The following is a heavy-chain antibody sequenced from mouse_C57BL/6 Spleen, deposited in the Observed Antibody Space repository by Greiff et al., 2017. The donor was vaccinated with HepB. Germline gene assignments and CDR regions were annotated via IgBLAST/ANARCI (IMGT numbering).Heavy chain of an antibody. V-gene: IGHV1-52*01. CDR2: IDPSDSET. CDR3: AIITTVVDLFDY. CDR1: GYTFTSYW. D-gene: IGHD1-1*01. Sequence: QVQLQQPGAELVRPGSSVKLSCKASGYTFTSYWMHWVKQRPIQGLEWIGNIDPSDSETHYNQKFKDKATLTVDKSSSTAYMQLSSLTSEDSAVYYCAIITTVVDLFDYWGQGTTRTVSS. J-gene: IGHJ2*01.